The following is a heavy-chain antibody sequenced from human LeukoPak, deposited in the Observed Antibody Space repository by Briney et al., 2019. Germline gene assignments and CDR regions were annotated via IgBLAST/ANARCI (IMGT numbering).Heavy chain of an antibody. CDR1: GGSISSYY. Sequence: SETLSLTCTVSGGSISSYYWSWIRQPPGKGLEWIGYIYYSGSTNYNPSLKSRVTISVDTSKNQFFLKLSSVTAADTAVYYCARDSLLGNYFDYWGQGTLVTVSS. CDR3: ARDSLLGNYFDY. D-gene: IGHD2-15*01. J-gene: IGHJ4*02. V-gene: IGHV4-59*01. CDR2: IYYSGST.